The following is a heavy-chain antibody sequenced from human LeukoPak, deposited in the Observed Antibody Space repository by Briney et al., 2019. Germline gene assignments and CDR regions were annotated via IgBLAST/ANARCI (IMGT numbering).Heavy chain of an antibody. CDR2: ISGSSSYV. Sequence: GGSLRLSCADSGFTFSSHSMSWVRQAPGMGLEWVSSISGSSSYVFYADSVKGRFTISRDNAKNSLYLQMNSLRVEDTAVYYCARARICGGSSCYSRGFDYWGQGTLVTVSS. CDR1: GFTFSSHS. CDR3: ARARICGGSSCYSRGFDY. J-gene: IGHJ4*02. D-gene: IGHD2-15*01. V-gene: IGHV3-21*01.